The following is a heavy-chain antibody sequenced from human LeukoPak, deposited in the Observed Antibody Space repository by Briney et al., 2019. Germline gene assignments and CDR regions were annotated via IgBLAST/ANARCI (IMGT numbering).Heavy chain of an antibody. V-gene: IGHV3-30*18. J-gene: IGHJ4*02. D-gene: IGHD3-3*01. CDR2: ISCDGSNK. Sequence: GRSLRLSCAASGFTFSSYGMHWVRQAPGKGLEWVAVISCDGSNKYYADSVKGRFTISRDNSKNTLYLQMNSLRAEDTAVYYCAKDGPPTYYDFWSGYSDYWGQGTLVTVSS. CDR1: GFTFSSYG. CDR3: AKDGPPTYYDFWSGYSDY.